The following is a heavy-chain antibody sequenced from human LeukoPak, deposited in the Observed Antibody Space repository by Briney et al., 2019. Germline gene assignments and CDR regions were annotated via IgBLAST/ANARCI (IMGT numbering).Heavy chain of an antibody. J-gene: IGHJ4*02. CDR1: GCSFSSYW. CDR3: ARLYSGSYPYYFDY. D-gene: IGHD1-26*01. CDR2: IYPGDSDT. V-gene: IGHV5-51*01. Sequence: GESLKISCKGSGCSFSSYWIGWVRQMPGKGLEWMGIIYPGDSDTRYSPSFQGQVTISADKSISTAYLQWSSLKASDTAIFYCARLYSGSYPYYFDYWGQGTPVTVSS.